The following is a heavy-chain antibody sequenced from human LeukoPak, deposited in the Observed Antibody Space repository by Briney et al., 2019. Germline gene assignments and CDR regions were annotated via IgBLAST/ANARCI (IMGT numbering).Heavy chain of an antibody. D-gene: IGHD3-10*01. CDR3: AKDQMVRGVMDYFDY. CDR2: ISGSGGST. Sequence: GGSLRLSCAASGFTFSSYTMSWVRQAPGKGLEWVSAISGSGGSTYYADSVKGRFTISRDNSKNTLYLQMNSLRAEDTAEYYCAKDQMVRGVMDYFDYWGQGTLVTVSS. V-gene: IGHV3-23*01. CDR1: GFTFSSYT. J-gene: IGHJ4*02.